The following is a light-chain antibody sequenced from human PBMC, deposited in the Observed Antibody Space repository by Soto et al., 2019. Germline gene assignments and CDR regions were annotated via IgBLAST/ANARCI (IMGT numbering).Light chain of an antibody. CDR2: DAS. V-gene: IGKV1-5*01. Sequence: DIQMTQSPSSLSASVGDRVTITCRASRSISDWLAWYQQKPGKAPKLLIFDASSLKSGVPPRFSGSGSGTEFTLTISSLQADDFATYYCQQYNSYSYTFGQGTRLEIK. CDR3: QQYNSYSYT. CDR1: RSISDW. J-gene: IGKJ5*01.